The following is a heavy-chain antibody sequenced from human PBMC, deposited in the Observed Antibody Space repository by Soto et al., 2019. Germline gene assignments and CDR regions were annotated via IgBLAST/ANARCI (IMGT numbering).Heavy chain of an antibody. D-gene: IGHD3-16*01. J-gene: IGHJ4*02. V-gene: IGHV3-23*01. CDR1: GFTFSSYA. CDR3: AKVLALLFRFLGVLNVYYFVK. Sequence: GSLRLSCAASGFTFSSYAMSWVRQAPGKGLEWVSAISGSGGSTYYADSVKGRFTISRDNSKNTLYLQMNSLRAEDTAVYYWAKVLALLFRFLGVLNVYYFVKGGEEPLATVP. CDR2: ISGSGGST.